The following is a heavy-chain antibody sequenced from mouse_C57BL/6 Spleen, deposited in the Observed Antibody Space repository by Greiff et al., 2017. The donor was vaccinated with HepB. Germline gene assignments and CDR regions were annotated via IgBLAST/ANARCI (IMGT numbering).Heavy chain of an antibody. CDR3: ARQLITTVVATDAMDY. J-gene: IGHJ4*01. V-gene: IGHV1-54*01. CDR2: INPGSGGT. D-gene: IGHD1-1*01. Sequence: VKLQQSGAELVRPGTSVKVSCKASGYAFTNYLIEWVKQRPGQGLEWIGVINPGSGGTNYNEKFKGKATLTADKSSSTAYMQLSSLTSEDSAVYFCARQLITTVVATDAMDYWGQGTSVTVSS. CDR1: GYAFTNYL.